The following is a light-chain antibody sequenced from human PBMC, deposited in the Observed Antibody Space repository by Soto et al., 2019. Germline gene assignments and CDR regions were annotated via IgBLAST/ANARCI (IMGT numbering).Light chain of an antibody. CDR2: WAS. J-gene: IGKJ4*01. Sequence: DIVMTQSPDSLAVSLGERATIKCKSSQSVLYSSNNNNYLAWYQQKPGQHPKLLLYWASTRVSGVPDRFSASGSGTDCTLTLNSLQAEDVAVDYCQQYYTTPLTFGGGTELEIK. CDR1: QSVLYSSNNNNY. CDR3: QQYYTTPLT. V-gene: IGKV4-1*01.